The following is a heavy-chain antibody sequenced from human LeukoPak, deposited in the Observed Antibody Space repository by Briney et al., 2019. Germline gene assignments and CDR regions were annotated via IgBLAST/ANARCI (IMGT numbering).Heavy chain of an antibody. Sequence: PSETLSLTCTVSGGSISSSSYYWSWVRQPPGKGLEWTGYIYYSGSTTYNPSLKGRVTISVDTSKNQFSLKLSSVTAADTAVYFCARRTVVLDYWGQGTLVTVSS. D-gene: IGHD4-23*01. CDR3: ARRTVVLDY. J-gene: IGHJ4*02. V-gene: IGHV4-61*05. CDR1: GGSISSSSYY. CDR2: IYYSGST.